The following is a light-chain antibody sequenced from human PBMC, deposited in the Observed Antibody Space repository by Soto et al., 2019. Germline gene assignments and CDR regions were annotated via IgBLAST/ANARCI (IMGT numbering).Light chain of an antibody. Sequence: DIQMTQSPSSLSASVGDRVTITCRASQSIGTYLNWYQHKPGKAPKLLIYAAFSLQSGVPSRLSGSGSGTDFTITISSLQPEDFATYYCQQSYSIPHSFGQGTKLEIK. CDR2: AAF. V-gene: IGKV1-39*01. CDR3: QQSYSIPHS. J-gene: IGKJ2*03. CDR1: QSIGTY.